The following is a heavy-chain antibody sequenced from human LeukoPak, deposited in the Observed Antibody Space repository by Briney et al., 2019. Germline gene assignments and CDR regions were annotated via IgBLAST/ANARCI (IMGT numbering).Heavy chain of an antibody. D-gene: IGHD3-16*01. CDR1: GFVFSIYT. J-gene: IGHJ4*02. V-gene: IGHV3-64D*06. Sequence: GGSLRLSCSASGFVFSIYTMYWVRQTPGKGPEYVSTISGSGNGFSIYYADSVKGRFTISRDDSKSILYLQMNGLRSEDTAVYYCVKDFGRVRGTPDSWGQGALVTVSS. CDR3: VKDFGRVRGTPDS. CDR2: ISGSGNGFSI.